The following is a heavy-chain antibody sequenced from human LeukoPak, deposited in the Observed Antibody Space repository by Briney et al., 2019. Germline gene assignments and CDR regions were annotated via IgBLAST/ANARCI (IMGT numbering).Heavy chain of an antibody. CDR1: GYTFTGYY. CDR2: INPNSGGT. J-gene: IGHJ4*02. Sequence: ASVKVSCKASGYTFTGYYMHWVRQAPGQGLEWMGWINPNSGGTNYAQKFQGRVTMTRDMSTSTVYMELSSLRSEDTAVYYCARSLNIASRPDPFYYWGQGTLVTVSS. V-gene: IGHV1-2*02. D-gene: IGHD6-6*01. CDR3: ARSLNIASRPDPFYY.